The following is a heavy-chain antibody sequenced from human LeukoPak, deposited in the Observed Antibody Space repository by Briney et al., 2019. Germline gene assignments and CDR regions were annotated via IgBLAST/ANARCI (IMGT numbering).Heavy chain of an antibody. CDR3: ARVRPAVAGTHYFDY. J-gene: IGHJ4*02. Sequence: SETLSLTCTVSGGSISSYYWSWIRQPPGKGLEWIGYSHYSGSTNYNPSLKSRVTISVDTSKNQFSLKLSSVTAADTAVYYRARVRPAVAGTHYFDYWGQGTLVTVSS. CDR2: SHYSGST. D-gene: IGHD6-19*01. V-gene: IGHV4-59*01. CDR1: GGSISSYY.